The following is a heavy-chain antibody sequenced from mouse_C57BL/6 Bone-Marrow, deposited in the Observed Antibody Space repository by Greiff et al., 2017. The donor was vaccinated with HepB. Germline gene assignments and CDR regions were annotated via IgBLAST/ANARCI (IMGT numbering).Heavy chain of an antibody. CDR3: ARDYYGSSGFAY. CDR1: GYTFTSYT. D-gene: IGHD1-1*01. V-gene: IGHV1-4*01. CDR2: INPSSGYT. J-gene: IGHJ3*01. Sequence: VQLQQSGAELARPGASVKMSCKASGYTFTSYTMHWVKQRPGQGLEWIGYINPSSGYTKYNQKFKDKATLIADKSSSTAYMQLSSLTSEDSAVYDCARDYYGSSGFAYWGQGTLVTVSA.